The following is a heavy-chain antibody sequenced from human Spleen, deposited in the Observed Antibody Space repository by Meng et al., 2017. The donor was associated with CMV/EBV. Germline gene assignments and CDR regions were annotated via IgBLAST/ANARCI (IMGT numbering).Heavy chain of an antibody. Sequence: GGSLRLSCATSGFTFSSYWMNWVRQAPGKGLEWVANIKQDGRGKYYVDSVKGRFTISRDNAKNSLYLQMNSLRAEDTSVYYCARERGIVVDFDLWGRGTLVTVSS. CDR3: ARERGIVVDFDL. J-gene: IGHJ2*01. V-gene: IGHV3-7*01. D-gene: IGHD3-16*02. CDR1: GFTFSSYW. CDR2: IKQDGRGK.